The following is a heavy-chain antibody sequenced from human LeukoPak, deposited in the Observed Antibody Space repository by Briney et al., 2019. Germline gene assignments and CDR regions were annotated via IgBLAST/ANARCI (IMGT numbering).Heavy chain of an antibody. CDR3: ARDLESSSRGGFDP. CDR2: INWNGGST. CDR1: GFTFDDYG. Sequence: RPGGSLRLSCAASGFTFDDYGMSWVRQAPGKGLEWVSGINWNGGSTGYADSVKGRFTISRDNAKNSLYLQMNSLRAEDTALYHCARDLESSSRGGFDPWGQGTLVTVSS. J-gene: IGHJ5*02. D-gene: IGHD6-13*01. V-gene: IGHV3-20*01.